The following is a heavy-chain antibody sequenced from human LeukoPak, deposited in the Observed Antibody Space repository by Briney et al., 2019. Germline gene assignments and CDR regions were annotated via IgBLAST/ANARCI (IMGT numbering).Heavy chain of an antibody. CDR1: GGSISSSSYY. CDR2: IYYSGST. Sequence: PSETLSLTCTVSGGSISSSSYYWGWIRQPPGKWLEWIGSIYYSGSTYYNPSLKSRVNISVDTSKNQFSLKLSSVTAADTAVYYCARVPDYGDYVGWFDPWGQGTLVTVSS. D-gene: IGHD4-17*01. J-gene: IGHJ5*02. CDR3: ARVPDYGDYVGWFDP. V-gene: IGHV4-39*07.